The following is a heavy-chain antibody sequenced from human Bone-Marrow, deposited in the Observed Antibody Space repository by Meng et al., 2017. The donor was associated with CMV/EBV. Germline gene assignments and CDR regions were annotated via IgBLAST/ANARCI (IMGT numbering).Heavy chain of an antibody. CDR1: GFTFSSYW. CDR3: ARGAARFGY. J-gene: IGHJ4*02. D-gene: IGHD6-6*01. V-gene: IGHV3-7*04. CDR2: IKRDGSEK. Sequence: GESLKISCAASGFTFSSYWMSWVRQAPGKGLEWVANIKRDGSEKYYVDSVKGRFTISRDNAKNSLYLQMNSLRAEDTAVYYCARGAARFGYWGQETLVTVSS.